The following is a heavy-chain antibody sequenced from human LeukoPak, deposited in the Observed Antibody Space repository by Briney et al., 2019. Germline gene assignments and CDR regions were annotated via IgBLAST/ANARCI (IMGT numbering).Heavy chain of an antibody. CDR1: GLTFSSYN. Sequence: GGSLRLSCAASGLTFSSYNMNWVRQAPGKGMEWVSSTTSSSSYIYYAASVKGRFTISRDNAKNSLYLQMNSLTAEDTAVYYCAREPYSGSYSADVYYYCMDVWGKGTTVTVSS. CDR3: AREPYSGSYSADVYYYCMDV. V-gene: IGHV3-21*06. J-gene: IGHJ6*03. CDR2: TTSSSSYI. D-gene: IGHD1-26*01.